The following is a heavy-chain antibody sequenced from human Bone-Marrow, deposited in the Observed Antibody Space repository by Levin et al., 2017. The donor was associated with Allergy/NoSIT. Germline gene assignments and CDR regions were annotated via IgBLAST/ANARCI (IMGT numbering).Heavy chain of an antibody. V-gene: IGHV4-59*08. CDR1: GASVNTNY. D-gene: IGHD3-3*01. CDR2: VSNTGSS. J-gene: IGHJ6*02. Sequence: SETLSLYCTVSGASVNTNYWTWIRQPPGKRLEWLGYVSNTGSSNYNPSLNSRVTVLLDTSKNQFSLKLTSVTAADTAVYYCARQPFWSGYFYGMDVWGQGTTVTVSS. CDR3: ARQPFWSGYFYGMDV.